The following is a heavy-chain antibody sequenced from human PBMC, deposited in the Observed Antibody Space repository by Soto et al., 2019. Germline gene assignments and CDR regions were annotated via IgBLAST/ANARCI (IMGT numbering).Heavy chain of an antibody. J-gene: IGHJ4*02. CDR1: GFTLSEYG. D-gene: IGHD3-10*01. CDR3: ATSNYGERD. V-gene: IGHV3-23*01. CDR2: VSGSGDST. Sequence: ELQVLESGGGLVQPGGSLRLTCAASGFTLSEYGTSWVRQAPGKGLEWVSLVSGSGDSTYYTDSVKGRFTISRDSSKNTVCLQMKSLRAEDTAVYYCATSNYGERDWGQGTLVTVSS.